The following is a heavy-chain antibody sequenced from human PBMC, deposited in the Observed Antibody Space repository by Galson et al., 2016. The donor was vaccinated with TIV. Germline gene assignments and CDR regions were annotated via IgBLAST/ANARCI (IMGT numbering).Heavy chain of an antibody. CDR1: GYSIASGYF. CDR3: ARDCTSTTCRIYYYGMDV. V-gene: IGHV4-38-2*02. Sequence: ETLSLTCTVSGYSIASGYFWGWIRQPPGKGLEWPGNMHESGSSYYNPSLKSRLTISVDTSKNQFSLKLRSVTAADSAVYYCARDCTSTTCRIYYYGMDVWGQGTTVTVSS. CDR2: MHESGSS. D-gene: IGHD2-2*01. J-gene: IGHJ6*02.